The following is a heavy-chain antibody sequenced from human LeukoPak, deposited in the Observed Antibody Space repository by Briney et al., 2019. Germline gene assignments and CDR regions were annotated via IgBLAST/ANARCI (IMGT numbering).Heavy chain of an antibody. CDR2: ISTSGSTI. J-gene: IGHJ4*02. V-gene: IGHV3-48*03. D-gene: IGHD5-24*01. CDR3: ARVDMGTVTIAY. CDR1: GFTFSSFE. Sequence: GGSLRLTCAASGFTFSSFEMNWVRQAPGKGLEWVSYISTSGSTIYYADSVKGRFIISRDNVKNTVYLQMNGLTAEDTAVYYSARVDMGTVTIAYWGQGTLVTVSS.